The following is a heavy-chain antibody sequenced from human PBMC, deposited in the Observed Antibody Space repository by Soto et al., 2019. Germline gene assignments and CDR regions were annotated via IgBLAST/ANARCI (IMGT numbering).Heavy chain of an antibody. D-gene: IGHD6-6*01. CDR2: IYTSGST. CDR1: GGSISSYY. CDR3: ARVRIAARTGAYGMDV. V-gene: IGHV4-4*07. J-gene: IGHJ6*02. Sequence: SETLSLTCTVSGGSISSYYWSWIRQPAGKGLEWIGRIYTSGSTNYNPSLKCRVTMSVDTSKNQFSLKLSSVTAADTAVYYCARVRIAARTGAYGMDVWGQVTTITVSS.